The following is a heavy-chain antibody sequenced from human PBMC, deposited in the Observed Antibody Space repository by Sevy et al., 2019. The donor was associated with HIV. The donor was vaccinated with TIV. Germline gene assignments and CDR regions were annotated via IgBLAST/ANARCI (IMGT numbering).Heavy chain of an antibody. Sequence: GGSLRLSCATSGLTFSSYSMHWVRQAPGKGLEWVATISYDGINKHYADSVKGRFTISRDNFKNSLSLQMNSLRAEDTAVYFCALERLSSDVAEYFQNWGQGTLVIVSS. D-gene: IGHD1-1*01. CDR2: ISYDGINK. V-gene: IGHV3-30-3*01. CDR1: GLTFSSYS. J-gene: IGHJ1*01. CDR3: ALERLSSDVAEYFQN.